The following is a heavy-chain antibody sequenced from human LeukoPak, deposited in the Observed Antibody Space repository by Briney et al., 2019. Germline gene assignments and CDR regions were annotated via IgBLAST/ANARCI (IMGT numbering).Heavy chain of an antibody. D-gene: IGHD6-6*01. CDR3: AHYSSSSVAAGYYLDY. CDR2: ISGSGGST. CDR1: GFTFSSYA. J-gene: IGHJ4*02. V-gene: IGHV3-23*01. Sequence: GGSLRLSCAASGFTFSSYAMSWVRQAPGKGLEWVSAISGSGGSTYYADSVKGRFTISRDNSKNTLYLQMNSLRAEDTAVYYCAHYSSSSVAAGYYLDYWGQGTLVTVSS.